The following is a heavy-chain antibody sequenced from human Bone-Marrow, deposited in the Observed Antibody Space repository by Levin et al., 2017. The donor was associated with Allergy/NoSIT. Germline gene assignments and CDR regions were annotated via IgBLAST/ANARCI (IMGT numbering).Heavy chain of an antibody. V-gene: IGHV1-69*13. CDR1: GGTFSSYA. D-gene: IGHD2-21*01. CDR3: ARACGSDNWFDP. CDR2: IIPIFGTA. J-gene: IGHJ5*02. Sequence: ASVKVSCKASGGTFSSYAISWVRQAPGQGLEWMGGIIPIFGTANYAQKFQGRVTITADESTSTAYMELSSLRSEDTAVYYCARACGSDNWFDPWGQGTLVTVSS.